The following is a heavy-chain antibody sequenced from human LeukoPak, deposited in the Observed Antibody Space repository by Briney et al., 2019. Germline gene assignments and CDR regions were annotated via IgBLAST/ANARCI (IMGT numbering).Heavy chain of an antibody. J-gene: IGHJ5*02. D-gene: IGHD5-18*01. CDR3: AREGYSYPNWFDP. CDR2: IYSSGST. CDR1: GGSISSYY. Sequence: SETLSLTCTVSGGSISSYYWTWIRQPAGKGLEWIGRIYSSGSTNYNPSLKSRVTMSVDTSKNQFSLKLSSVTAADTALYYCAREGYSYPNWFDPWGQGTLVTVSS. V-gene: IGHV4-4*07.